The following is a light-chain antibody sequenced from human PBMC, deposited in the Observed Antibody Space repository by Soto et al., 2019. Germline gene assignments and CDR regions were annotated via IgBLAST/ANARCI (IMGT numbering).Light chain of an antibody. CDR3: SSYTSSNTLV. CDR1: RSDVGAYNY. Sequence: QSALTQPASVSGSPGQSITISCTGTRSDVGAYNYVSWFQQHPGKAPKLMILEVSDRPSGVSNRYSGSKSGNTASLTISGLQAEDEADYYVSSYTSSNTLVFGGGTKLTVL. J-gene: IGLJ2*01. CDR2: EVS. V-gene: IGLV2-14*01.